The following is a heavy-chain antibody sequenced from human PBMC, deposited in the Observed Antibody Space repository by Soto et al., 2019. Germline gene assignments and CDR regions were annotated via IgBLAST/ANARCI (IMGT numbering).Heavy chain of an antibody. CDR2: IVVGSGNT. D-gene: IGHD2-15*01. CDR1: GFTFTSSA. J-gene: IGHJ3*02. Sequence: ASVKVSCKASGFTFTSSAMQWVRQARGQRLEWIGWIVVGSGNTNYAQKFQERVTITRDMSTSTAYMELSSLRSEDTAVYYCAAAGLPCSGGSCYFDAFDIWGQGTMVTVSS. V-gene: IGHV1-58*02. CDR3: AAAGLPCSGGSCYFDAFDI.